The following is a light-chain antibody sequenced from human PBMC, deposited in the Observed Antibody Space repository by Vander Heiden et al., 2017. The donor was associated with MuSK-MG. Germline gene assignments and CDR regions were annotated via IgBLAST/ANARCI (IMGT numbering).Light chain of an antibody. CDR2: QAT. J-gene: IGKJ1*01. CDR1: QSMRSW. CDR3: QQDSTYAWT. Sequence: DLQIPQSPSTLSASIGARVIITCRPSQSMRSWLAWYQQKPGKAPKLLIYQATSLQTGVPSRFSGSGTGTEFTLTISSLQPDDFATYFCQQDSTYAWTFGQGTKVEIK. V-gene: IGKV1-5*03.